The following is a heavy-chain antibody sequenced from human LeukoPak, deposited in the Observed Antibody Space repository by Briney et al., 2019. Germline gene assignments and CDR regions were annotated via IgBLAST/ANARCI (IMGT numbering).Heavy chain of an antibody. D-gene: IGHD1-26*01. J-gene: IGHJ5*01. V-gene: IGHV4-30-4*01. CDR2: IYYSGST. CDR1: GGSISSGDYY. CDR3: ARGSGSYDS. Sequence: PSETLSLACTVSGGSISSGDYYWSWVRQPPGKGLEWIGYIYYSGSTYYNPSLRSRVTMSVDTSKNQFSLKLSSVTAADTAVYYCARGSGSYDSWGQGTLATVSS.